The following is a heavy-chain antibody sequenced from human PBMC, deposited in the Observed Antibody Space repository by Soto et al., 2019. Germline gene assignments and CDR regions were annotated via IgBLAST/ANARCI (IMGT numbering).Heavy chain of an antibody. Sequence: SETLSLTCTVSGGSISSGGYYWSWIRQHPGKGLEWIGYIYYSGSTYYNPSLKSRVTISVDTSKNQFSLKLSSVTAADTAVYYCAREGGGYSGYVNGFDYWGQGTLVTVSS. CDR3: AREGGGYSGYVNGFDY. D-gene: IGHD5-12*01. V-gene: IGHV4-31*03. J-gene: IGHJ4*02. CDR2: IYYSGST. CDR1: GGSISSGGYY.